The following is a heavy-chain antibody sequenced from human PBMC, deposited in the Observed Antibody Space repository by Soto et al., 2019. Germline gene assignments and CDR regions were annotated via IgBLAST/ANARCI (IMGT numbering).Heavy chain of an antibody. CDR3: ARSGREANSGYDDY. Sequence: SETLSLTCTVSGYSISSGYYWGWIRQPPGKGLEWIGSIYHSGGTYYNPSLKSRVTISVDTSKNQFSLKLSSVTAADTAVYYCARSGREANSGYDDYWGQGTLVTVSS. J-gene: IGHJ4*02. V-gene: IGHV4-38-2*02. CDR1: GYSISSGYY. CDR2: IYHSGGT. D-gene: IGHD5-12*01.